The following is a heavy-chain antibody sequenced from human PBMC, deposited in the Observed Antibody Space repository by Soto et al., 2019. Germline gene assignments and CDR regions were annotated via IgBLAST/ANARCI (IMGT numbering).Heavy chain of an antibody. V-gene: IGHV1-18*01. J-gene: IGHJ4*02. D-gene: IGHD5-18*01. CDR1: GYTFTRSG. CDR2: ISTYNGDT. Sequence: ASVKVSCKASGYTFTRSGISWVRQAPGQGLEWMGWISTYNGDTNYAQTFQGRVTMTTDTSTSTAYMELSSLRSEDTAVYYCARDPGYSFGYNWGQGTLVIVSS. CDR3: ARDPGYSFGYN.